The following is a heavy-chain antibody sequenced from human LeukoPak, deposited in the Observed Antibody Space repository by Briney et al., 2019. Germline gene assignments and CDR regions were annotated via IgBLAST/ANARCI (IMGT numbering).Heavy chain of an antibody. J-gene: IGHJ5*02. V-gene: IGHV1-2*02. CDR1: GYTFTGYY. Sequence: ASVKVSCKASGYTFTGYYMHWVRQAPGQGLEWMGWINPNSGGTNYAQKFQGRVTMTRDTSISTAYMELSRLRSDDTAAYYCARGVSITIFGVVRPFAWGQGTLVTVSS. CDR3: ARGVSITIFGVVRPFA. CDR2: INPNSGGT. D-gene: IGHD3-3*01.